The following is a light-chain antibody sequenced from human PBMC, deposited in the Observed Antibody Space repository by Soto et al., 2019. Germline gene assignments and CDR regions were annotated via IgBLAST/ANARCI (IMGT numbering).Light chain of an antibody. Sequence: IVMTQSPATLAVSPGFTATLSCRASQSLGGNLAWYQQKPGQGPRLLIFRASSRATGVPARFSASGSGTEFTLTISGLQSEDFATYYCQQYSTYPYIFGQGTKVDIK. V-gene: IGKV3-15*01. CDR1: QSLGGN. CDR3: QQYSTYPYI. CDR2: RAS. J-gene: IGKJ2*01.